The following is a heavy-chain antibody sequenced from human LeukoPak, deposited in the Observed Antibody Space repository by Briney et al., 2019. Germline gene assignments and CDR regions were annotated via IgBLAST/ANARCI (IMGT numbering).Heavy chain of an antibody. D-gene: IGHD3-10*01. J-gene: IGHJ4*02. V-gene: IGHV4-39*07. CDR2: IYYSGGT. CDR3: ARDRIIGPFDY. CDR1: GGSISSSSYY. Sequence: KSSETLSLTCTVSGGSISSSSYYWGWIRQPPGKGLEWIGSIYYSGGTYYNPSLKSRVTISVDTSKNQFSLKLSSVTAADTAVYYCARDRIIGPFDYWGQGTLVTVSS.